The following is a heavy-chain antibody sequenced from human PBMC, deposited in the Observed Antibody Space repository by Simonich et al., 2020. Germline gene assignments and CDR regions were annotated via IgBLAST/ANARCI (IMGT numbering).Heavy chain of an antibody. J-gene: IGHJ3*02. V-gene: IGHV4-34*01. CDR2: INHSGRT. Sequence: QVQLQQWGAGLLKPSETLSLTGAVYGGSFSGYYWSWIRQPPGKGLEWIGEINHSGRTTYNQSLKSRVTISVDTSKNQFSLKLSSVTAADTAVYYCARGKGWKNAFDIWGQGTMVTVSS. CDR3: ARGKGWKNAFDI. D-gene: IGHD1-1*01. CDR1: GGSFSGYY.